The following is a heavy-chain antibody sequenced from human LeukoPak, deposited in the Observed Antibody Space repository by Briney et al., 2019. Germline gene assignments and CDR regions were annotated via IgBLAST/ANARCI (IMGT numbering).Heavy chain of an antibody. Sequence: GASVKVSCKASGYTLNSYGINWVGQAPGPGVEWLGWISVYNGQTNYAHKFQGRVTMTTDTSTRTVYMELRSHRSDDPAVYYCARDSGWELQHFYFDHWGQGTLVTVSA. CDR3: ARDSGWELQHFYFDH. D-gene: IGHD1-26*01. V-gene: IGHV1-18*01. CDR2: ISVYNGQT. CDR1: GYTLNSYG. J-gene: IGHJ4*02.